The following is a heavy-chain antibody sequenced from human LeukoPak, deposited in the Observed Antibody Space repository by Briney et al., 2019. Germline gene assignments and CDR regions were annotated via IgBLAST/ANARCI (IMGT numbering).Heavy chain of an antibody. V-gene: IGHV3-30*02. D-gene: IGHD6-13*01. Sequence: GGSLRLSCAASGFTFSSYGMHWVRQAPGKGLEWVAFIRYDGSNKYYADSVKGRFTISRDNSKNTLYLQMNSLRAEDTAVYYCAKAIAAAVTDYYYYMDVWGKGTTVTASS. J-gene: IGHJ6*03. CDR3: AKAIAAAVTDYYYYMDV. CDR2: IRYDGSNK. CDR1: GFTFSSYG.